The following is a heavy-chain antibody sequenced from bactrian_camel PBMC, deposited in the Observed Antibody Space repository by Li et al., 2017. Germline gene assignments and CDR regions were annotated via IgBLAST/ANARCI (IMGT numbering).Heavy chain of an antibody. CDR1: GYTLRTYC. D-gene: IGHD2*01. V-gene: IGHV3S55*01. CDR3: AVRGGVCGDRVFSGPFAA. J-gene: IGHJ6*01. Sequence: VQLVESGGGSVQAGGSLRLSCAASGYTLRTYCMGWFRQAPGKEREGVAAVDTVGRTTYADSVKGRFTASKDNAKNTLYLQMNTLKPEDTAMYYCAVRGGVCGDRVFSGPFAAWGQGTQVTVS. CDR2: VDTVGRT.